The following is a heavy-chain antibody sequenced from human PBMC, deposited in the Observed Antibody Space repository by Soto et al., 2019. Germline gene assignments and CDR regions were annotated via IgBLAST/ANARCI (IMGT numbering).Heavy chain of an antibody. D-gene: IGHD2-21*02. CDR2: IDPSDSYT. J-gene: IGHJ4*02. Sequence: GESLKISCETSGYSFTNFWISWVRQMPGKGLEWMGRIDPSDSYTNYSPSFQGHVTFSADESINTACLQWSSLKASDTAMYYCARHRHPDPPLMVVTTMGLDYRAQGTLVTVSS. V-gene: IGHV5-10-1*01. CDR3: ARHRHPDPPLMVVTTMGLDY. CDR1: GYSFTNFW.